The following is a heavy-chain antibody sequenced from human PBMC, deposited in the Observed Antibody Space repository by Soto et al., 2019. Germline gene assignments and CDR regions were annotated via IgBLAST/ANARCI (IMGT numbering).Heavy chain of an antibody. V-gene: IGHV4-31*03. CDR3: ARDTETTVTTFWYYYGMDV. CDR2: IYYSGST. Sequence: SETLSLTCTVSGGSISSGGYYWSWIRQHPGKGLEWIGYIYYSGSTYYNPSLKSRVTISVDTSKNQFSLKLSSVTAADTAVYYCARDTETTVTTFWYYYGMDVWGQGTTVTVSS. CDR1: GGSISSGGYY. J-gene: IGHJ6*02. D-gene: IGHD4-17*01.